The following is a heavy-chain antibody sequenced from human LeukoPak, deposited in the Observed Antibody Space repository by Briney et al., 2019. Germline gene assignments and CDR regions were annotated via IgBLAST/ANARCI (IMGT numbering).Heavy chain of an antibody. CDR3: ARGPSSGYYYGWFDP. J-gene: IGHJ5*02. CDR1: GFTFSSYA. D-gene: IGHD3-22*01. CDR2: ISSNGGST. V-gene: IGHV3-64*01. Sequence: GGSLRLSCAASGFTFSSYAMHWVRQAPGKGLEYVSVISSNGGSTYYANSVKGRFTISRDNSKNTLYLQMGSLRAEDMAVYYCARGPSSGYYYGWFDPWGQGTLVTVSS.